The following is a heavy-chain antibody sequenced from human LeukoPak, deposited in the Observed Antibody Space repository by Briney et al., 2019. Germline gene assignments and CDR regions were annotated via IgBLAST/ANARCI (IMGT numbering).Heavy chain of an antibody. CDR2: IIPIFGTA. J-gene: IGHJ6*03. Sequence: GSSVKVSCKASGGTFSSYAISWVRQAPGQGLEWMGGIIPIFGTANYAQKFQGRVTITADKSTSTAYMELSRLRSYDTAVDYSARGFGKQWLVLYYMDVWGKGTTVTISS. D-gene: IGHD6-19*01. CDR1: GGTFSSYA. CDR3: ARGFGKQWLVLYYMDV. V-gene: IGHV1-69*06.